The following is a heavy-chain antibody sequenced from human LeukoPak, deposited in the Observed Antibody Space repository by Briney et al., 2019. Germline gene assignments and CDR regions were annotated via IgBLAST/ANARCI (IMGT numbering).Heavy chain of an antibody. Sequence: SETLSLTCSVSGGSIYTSSYYWVWIRQPPGKGLEWIGSIYFSGVTYYSESLKNRVSLSTSGNHFSLKLSSVTAADTAVYYCARLYCTGGSCYSTRGVFDIWGQGTMVTVSS. CDR1: GGSIYTSSYY. V-gene: IGHV4-39*02. J-gene: IGHJ3*02. CDR2: IYFSGVT. CDR3: ARLYCTGGSCYSTRGVFDI. D-gene: IGHD2-15*01.